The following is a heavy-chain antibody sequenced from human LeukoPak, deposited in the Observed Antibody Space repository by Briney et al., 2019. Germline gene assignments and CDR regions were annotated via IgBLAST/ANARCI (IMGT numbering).Heavy chain of an antibody. CDR3: ARYAFWSASDY. Sequence: GGSLRLSCAASGFTVSSNYMSWVRQAPGKGLEWVSVIYSGGSTYYADSVKGRFTISRDNSKNTLYLQMNSLRAEDTAVYYCARYAFWSASDYWGQGTLVTVSS. D-gene: IGHD3-3*01. V-gene: IGHV3-66*02. J-gene: IGHJ4*02. CDR2: IYSGGST. CDR1: GFTVSSNY.